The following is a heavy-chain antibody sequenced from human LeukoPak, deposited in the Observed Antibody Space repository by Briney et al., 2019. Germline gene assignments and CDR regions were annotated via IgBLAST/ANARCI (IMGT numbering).Heavy chain of an antibody. V-gene: IGHV4-31*03. CDR3: ARGGDYAFYYFDY. D-gene: IGHD4-17*01. J-gene: IGHJ4*02. CDR1: GGSISSGGYY. Sequence: PSQTLSLTCTVSGGSISSGGYYWSWIRQHPGKGLEWIGYIYYSGSTYYNPSLKSRVTISVDTSKNQFSLKLNSETAADTAVYYCARGGDYAFYYFDYWGQGTLVTVSS. CDR2: IYYSGST.